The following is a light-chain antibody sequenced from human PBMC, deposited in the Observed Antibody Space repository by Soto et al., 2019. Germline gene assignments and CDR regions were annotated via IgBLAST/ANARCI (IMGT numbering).Light chain of an antibody. J-gene: IGKJ2*03. CDR2: GTS. V-gene: IGKV3-20*01. CDR3: QHCDSSSLYS. Sequence: EIVLTQSPGTLSLSPGERATLSCWTSQSTDTRYIAWYQQRPGQAPRLLIYGTSNRATGIPDRFSGSGSGTDFTLTISRLEPDDFAVYYCQHCDSSSLYSFGQGTKLEIK. CDR1: QSTDTRY.